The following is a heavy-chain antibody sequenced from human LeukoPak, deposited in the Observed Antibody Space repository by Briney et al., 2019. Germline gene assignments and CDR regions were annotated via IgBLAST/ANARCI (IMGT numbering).Heavy chain of an antibody. Sequence: SETLSLTCTVSGGSISSSNYYWGWIRQPPGKGLEWIGNIYYRGSTYYHPSLKSRVTISVDTSKNQFSLKVRSVTAADTAVYYCAKGLAYFDYWGQGTLVTVSS. D-gene: IGHD5-12*01. J-gene: IGHJ4*02. CDR2: IYYRGST. CDR1: GGSISSSNYY. CDR3: AKGLAYFDY. V-gene: IGHV4-39*07.